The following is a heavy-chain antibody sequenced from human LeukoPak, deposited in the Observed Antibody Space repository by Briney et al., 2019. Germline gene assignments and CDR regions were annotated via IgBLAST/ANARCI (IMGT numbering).Heavy chain of an antibody. Sequence: SETLSLTCTGSGGSVSNYYWSWIRQPPGKGLEWIGYIYYSGSTNYNPSLKSRLTISVDTSKNHFSLKLSSVTAADTAVYYCASTSIFGVVRFDPWGQGTLVTVSS. CDR3: ASTSIFGVVRFDP. CDR1: GGSVSNYY. V-gene: IGHV4-59*08. J-gene: IGHJ5*02. CDR2: IYYSGST. D-gene: IGHD3-3*02.